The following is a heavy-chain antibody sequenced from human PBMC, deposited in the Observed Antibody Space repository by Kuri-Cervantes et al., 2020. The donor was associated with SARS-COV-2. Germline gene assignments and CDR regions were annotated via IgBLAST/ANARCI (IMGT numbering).Heavy chain of an antibody. CDR2: IRYDGSNK. CDR3: ASERAGPRGGFDS. J-gene: IGHJ4*02. D-gene: IGHD2-15*01. V-gene: IGHV3-30*02. Sequence: GGSLRLSCAASGFTFSSYGMHWVRQAPGKGLEWVAFIRYDGSNKYYADSVKGRFTISRDNSKNTLYLQMNSLGADDTAVYYCASERAGPRGGFDSWGPGTLVTVSS. CDR1: GFTFSSYG.